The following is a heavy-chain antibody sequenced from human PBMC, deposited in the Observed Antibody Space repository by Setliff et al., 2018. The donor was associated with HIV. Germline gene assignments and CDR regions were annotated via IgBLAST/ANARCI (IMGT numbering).Heavy chain of an antibody. V-gene: IGHV3-23*01. J-gene: IGHJ4*02. CDR3: ARGPRLAGY. Sequence: GGSLRLSCAASGFIFSSYAMSWVRQAPGKGLEWVSAISGSGGSTFYADSVKGRFTISRDNAKNSLYLQMNSLRAEDTAVYYCARGPRLAGYWGQGTLVTVSS. CDR2: ISGSGGST. D-gene: IGHD3-3*02. CDR1: GFIFSSYA.